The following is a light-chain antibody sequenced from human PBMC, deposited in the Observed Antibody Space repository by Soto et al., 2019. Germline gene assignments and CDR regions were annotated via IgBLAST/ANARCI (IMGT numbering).Light chain of an antibody. CDR3: KQYGSSGK. CDR1: QVLLHNNGRNY. V-gene: IGKV2-28*01. Sequence: EIVMTQSPLSLPVTPGEAASISCRSTQVLLHNNGRNYLDWYLQKPGQSPQLLIYGASNRATGIPDRFSGSGSGKDFTLTISRLEPEDFAVYYCKQYGSSGKFGQGTKVDIK. CDR2: GAS. J-gene: IGKJ1*01.